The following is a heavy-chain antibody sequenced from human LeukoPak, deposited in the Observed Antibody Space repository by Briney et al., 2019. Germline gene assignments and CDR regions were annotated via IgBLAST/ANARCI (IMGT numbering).Heavy chain of an antibody. J-gene: IGHJ5*02. Sequence: GGSLRLSCAASGFTFSGYWMHWVRQAPGKGLAWVSVIRSDGSITTYADSVKGRFTISRDTAKNTLYLQMNSLRAEDTAVYCCARIAVPGKAYNYFDPWGQGTLVNVSS. CDR2: IRSDGSIT. D-gene: IGHD6-19*01. CDR3: ARIAVPGKAYNYFDP. V-gene: IGHV3-74*01. CDR1: GFTFSGYW.